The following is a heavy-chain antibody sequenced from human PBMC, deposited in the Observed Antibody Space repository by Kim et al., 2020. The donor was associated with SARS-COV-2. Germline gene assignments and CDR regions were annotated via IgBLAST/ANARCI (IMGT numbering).Heavy chain of an antibody. J-gene: IGHJ6*02. V-gene: IGHV1-69*13. D-gene: IGHD5-18*01. Sequence: SVKVSCKASGGTFSSYAISWVRQAPGQGLEWMGGIIPIFGTANYAQKFQGRVTITADESTSTAYMELSSLRSEDTAVYYCASPRGQIQLWPQVKYYYYYGMDVWGQGTTVTVSS. CDR1: GGTFSSYA. CDR2: IIPIFGTA. CDR3: ASPRGQIQLWPQVKYYYYYGMDV.